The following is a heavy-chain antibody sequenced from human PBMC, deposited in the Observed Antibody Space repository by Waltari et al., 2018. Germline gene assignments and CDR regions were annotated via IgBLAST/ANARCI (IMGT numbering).Heavy chain of an antibody. CDR2: ISWDGGST. CDR1: GFTFDDYT. CDR3: AKDPSAAAGTWGMDV. J-gene: IGHJ6*02. D-gene: IGHD6-13*01. Sequence: EVQLVESGGVVVQPGGSLRLSCAASGFTFDDYTMHWVRQAPGKGLDWVSLISWDGGSTYYADSVKGRFTISRDNSKNSLYLQMNSLRTEDTALYYCAKDPSAAAGTWGMDVWGQGTTVTVSS. V-gene: IGHV3-43*01.